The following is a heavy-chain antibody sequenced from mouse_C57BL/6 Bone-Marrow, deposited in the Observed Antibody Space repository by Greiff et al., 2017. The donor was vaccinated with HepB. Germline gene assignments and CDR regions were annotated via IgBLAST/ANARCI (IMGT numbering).Heavy chain of an antibody. CDR3: ARKAWFAY. Sequence: EVQLVESGGGLVKPGGSLKLSCAASGFTFSDYGMHWVRQAPEKWLEWVAYISSGSSTIYYADTVKGRFTISRDNAKNTLFLQMTSLRSEDTAMYYCARKAWFAYWGQGTLVTVSA. J-gene: IGHJ3*01. CDR1: GFTFSDYG. CDR2: ISSGSSTI. V-gene: IGHV5-17*01.